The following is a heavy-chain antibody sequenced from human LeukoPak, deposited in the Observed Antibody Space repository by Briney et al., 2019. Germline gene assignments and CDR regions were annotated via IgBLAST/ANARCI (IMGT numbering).Heavy chain of an antibody. CDR2: VNPKSGNT. Sequence: ASVKVSCKASGYTFTSYDINWVRQAPGQGLEWMGWVNPKSGNTGYKQKFQARVTITRDASITTAYMELSSLTSDDTAVYFCARVGPTTARAFDIWGQGTMVTVSS. J-gene: IGHJ3*02. CDR3: ARVGPTTARAFDI. CDR1: GYTFTSYD. D-gene: IGHD4-17*01. V-gene: IGHV1-8*03.